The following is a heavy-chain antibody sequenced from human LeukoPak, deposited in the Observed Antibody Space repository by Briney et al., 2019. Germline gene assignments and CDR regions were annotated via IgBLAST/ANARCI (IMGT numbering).Heavy chain of an antibody. CDR3: ARAVTYFYGSVTYDWFDP. D-gene: IGHD3-10*01. J-gene: IGHJ5*02. V-gene: IGHV4-4*07. Sequence: SETLSLTCTVSGGSISSYYLSWIRQPAGKGLEWIGRIYSSGTDYNPSLKSRVTMSADTSRNQVSLTLSSVSAADTAMYYCARAVTYFYGSVTYDWFDPWGQGTLVTVSS. CDR1: GGSISSYY. CDR2: IYSSGT.